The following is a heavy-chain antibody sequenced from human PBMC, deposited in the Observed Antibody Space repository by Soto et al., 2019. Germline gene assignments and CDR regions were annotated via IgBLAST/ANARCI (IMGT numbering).Heavy chain of an antibody. CDR2: IDPSDSYT. Sequence: GESLKISCKASGYNFTAFWIHWVRQMPGKGLEWLGKIDPSDSYTNYSPSFEGHVTISTDNSITTAYLQWSSLRASDTALYFCARVHKNWFDSWAQGTMVTVLL. V-gene: IGHV5-10-1*01. J-gene: IGHJ5*01. CDR3: ARVHKNWFDS. CDR1: GYNFTAFW.